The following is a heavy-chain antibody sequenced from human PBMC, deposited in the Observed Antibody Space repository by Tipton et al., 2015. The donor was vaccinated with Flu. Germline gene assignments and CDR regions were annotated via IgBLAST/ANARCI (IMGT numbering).Heavy chain of an antibody. CDR3: ARRDYSNYVSEPKSWFDS. D-gene: IGHD4-11*01. V-gene: IGHV4-59*08. CDR2: SHYSGST. J-gene: IGHJ5*01. Sequence: TLSLTCSVSDDSISSNYWSWIRQPPGKGLEWMGYSHYSGSTKYNPSLKSRVTITVDRPKNHFSLRLTSVTAADTAVYYCARRDYSNYVSEPKSWFDSWGQGTLVTVSS. CDR1: DDSISSNY.